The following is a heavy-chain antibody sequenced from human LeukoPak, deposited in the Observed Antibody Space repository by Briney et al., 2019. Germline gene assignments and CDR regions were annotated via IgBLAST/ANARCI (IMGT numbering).Heavy chain of an antibody. V-gene: IGHV4-59*02. Sequence: PSQTLSLTCAVAARSASSYYWSWIRHTPGKGREWIGYIHNRVNTNYNTSLMARATISENPSTAQSSLILTSVDAANTAFYYCAGTIRAAGTWNIAVVYYYYGTDVGRQGTTV. CDR1: ARSASSYY. CDR3: AGTIRAAGTWNIAVVYYYYGTDV. CDR2: IHNRVNT. D-gene: IGHD6-13*01. J-gene: IGHJ6*01.